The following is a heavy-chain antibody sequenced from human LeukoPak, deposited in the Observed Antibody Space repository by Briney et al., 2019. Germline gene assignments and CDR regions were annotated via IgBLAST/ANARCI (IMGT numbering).Heavy chain of an antibody. CDR3: AKWGDFDVLTGYYVPDF. J-gene: IGHJ4*02. V-gene: IGHV3-23*01. D-gene: IGHD3-9*01. CDR2: ITGSGGNT. Sequence: PGPCLRLACAASGFTVSNYAMRWVRQAPGKGMEWVSAITGSGGNTYYADSVKGRFTISRDNSKNTLYLQMNSLRDEDTAVYYCAKWGDFDVLTGYYVPDFWGQGTLVTVSS. CDR1: GFTVSNYA.